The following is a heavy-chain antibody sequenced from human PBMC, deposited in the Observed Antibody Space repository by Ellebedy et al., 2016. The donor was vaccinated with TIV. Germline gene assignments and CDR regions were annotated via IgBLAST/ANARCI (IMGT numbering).Heavy chain of an antibody. J-gene: IGHJ2*01. D-gene: IGHD2-15*01. V-gene: IGHV1-58*01. Sequence: AASVKVSCKASGFTFTKSAVQWVRQARGQRLEWIGWIVVGCCNTHYAQKFQERVPIPRDMSTSTAYMELSSLRSEDTAVYYCAADSVVGPSASWYFDLWGRGTLVTVSS. CDR3: AADSVVGPSASWYFDL. CDR2: IVVGCCNT. CDR1: GFTFTKSA.